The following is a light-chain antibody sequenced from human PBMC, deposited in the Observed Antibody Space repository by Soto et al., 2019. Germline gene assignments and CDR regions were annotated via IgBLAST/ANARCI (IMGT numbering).Light chain of an antibody. J-gene: IGKJ1*01. Sequence: DIQMTQSPSALSASVGDRVIITSRASQSINSYLNWYQQKPGKAPKLLIYAASTLQSGVPSRFSGSGSGTDFTLTISSLQPEDFATYHCEQSYSDLWTFGQGTKVEIK. CDR2: AAS. V-gene: IGKV1-39*01. CDR3: EQSYSDLWT. CDR1: QSINSY.